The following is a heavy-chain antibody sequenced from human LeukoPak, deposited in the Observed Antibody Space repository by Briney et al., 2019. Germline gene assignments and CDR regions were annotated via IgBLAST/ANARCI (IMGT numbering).Heavy chain of an antibody. J-gene: IGHJ4*02. CDR1: GFTFGDYA. V-gene: IGHV3-49*04. D-gene: IGHD2-8*01. Sequence: GGXXRLSFTASGFTFGDYAMSWVRQAPGKGLEWVGFIRSKAYGGTTEYAASVKGRFTISRDDSKSIAYLQMNSLKTEDTAVYYCTRGVYFDYWGQGTLVTVSS. CDR2: IRSKAYGGTT. CDR3: TRGVYFDY.